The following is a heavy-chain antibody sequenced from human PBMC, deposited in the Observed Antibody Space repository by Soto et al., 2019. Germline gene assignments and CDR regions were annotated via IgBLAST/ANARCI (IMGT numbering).Heavy chain of an antibody. J-gene: IGHJ6*02. CDR3: AKSTRRYCSGGSCSYGMDV. CDR2: ISSNGGST. Sequence: GGSLRLSCSASGFTFSNYAMHWVRQAPGKGLEYVSAISSNGGSTYYTDSVKGRFTISRDNSKNTLYLQMSSLRAEDTAVYYCAKSTRRYCSGGSCSYGMDVWGQGTTVTVSS. CDR1: GFTFSNYA. V-gene: IGHV3-64D*06. D-gene: IGHD2-15*01.